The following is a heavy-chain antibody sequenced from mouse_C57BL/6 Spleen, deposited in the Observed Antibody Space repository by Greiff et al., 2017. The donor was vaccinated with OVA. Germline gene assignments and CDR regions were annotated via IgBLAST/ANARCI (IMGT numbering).Heavy chain of an antibody. J-gene: IGHJ2*01. CDR1: GYTFTSYW. CDR3: ARMNGYYGLDY. CDR2: IYPSDSET. V-gene: IGHV1-61*01. D-gene: IGHD2-3*01. Sequence: QVQLQQSGAELVRPGSSVKLSCKASGYTFTSYWMDWVKQRPGQGLEWIGNIYPSDSETHYNQKFKDKATLTVDKSSSTAYMQLSSLTSEDSAVYYCARMNGYYGLDYWGQGTTLTVSS.